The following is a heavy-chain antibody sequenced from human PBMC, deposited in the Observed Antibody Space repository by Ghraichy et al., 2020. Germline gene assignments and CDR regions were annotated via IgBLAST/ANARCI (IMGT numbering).Heavy chain of an antibody. CDR2: IYTSGST. CDR3: ARHIGDYYYYGMDV. V-gene: IGHV4-4*09. D-gene: IGHD5-12*01. Sequence: SQTLSLTCTVTGGSISSYYWSWLRQPPGKGLEWNGYIYTSGSTNYNPSLKSRVTISVDTSKNQFSLKLSSVTAADTAVYYCARHIGDYYYYGMDVWGQGTTVTVSS. J-gene: IGHJ6*02. CDR1: GGSISSYY.